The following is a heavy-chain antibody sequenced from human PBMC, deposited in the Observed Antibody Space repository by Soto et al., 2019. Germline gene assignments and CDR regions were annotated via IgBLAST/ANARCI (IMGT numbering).Heavy chain of an antibody. CDR3: ASSPVNWYFDL. CDR2: IIPIFGTA. CDR1: GGTFSSYA. V-gene: IGHV1-69*12. J-gene: IGHJ2*01. Sequence: QVQLVQSGAEVKKPGSSVKVSCKAPGGTFSSYAISWVRQSTGQGLEWMGGIIPIFGTANNAQKFQGRVTITADDSTSTAYMELSSLSSEDTAVYYCASSPVNWYFDLWGRGTLVTVSS.